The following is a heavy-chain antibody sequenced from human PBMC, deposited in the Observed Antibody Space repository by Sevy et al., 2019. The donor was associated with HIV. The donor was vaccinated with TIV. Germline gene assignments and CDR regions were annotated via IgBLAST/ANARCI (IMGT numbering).Heavy chain of an antibody. J-gene: IGHJ4*02. CDR2: IKRKTDGGTT. V-gene: IGHV3-15*07. CDR3: TTDGGGYNYGYSFDY. D-gene: IGHD5-18*01. Sequence: GGSLRLSCAASGFTFSNAWMNWVRQAPGKGLEWVGRIKRKTDGGTTDYAAPVKGRFTISRDDSKNTLYLQMNSLKTEDTAVYYCTTDGGGYNYGYSFDYWGQRTLVTVSS. CDR1: GFTFSNAW.